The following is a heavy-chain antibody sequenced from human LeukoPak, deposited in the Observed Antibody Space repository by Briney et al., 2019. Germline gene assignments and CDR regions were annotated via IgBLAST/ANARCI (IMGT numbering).Heavy chain of an antibody. CDR3: AKDQGRIVGARDY. CDR2: ISGSGGST. D-gene: IGHD1-26*01. V-gene: IGHV3-23*01. J-gene: IGHJ4*02. Sequence: GGSLRLSCAASGFTVSSNYMSWVRQAPGKGLEWVSAISGSGGSTYYADSVKGRFTISRDNSKNTLYLQMNSLRAEDTAVYYCAKDQGRIVGARDYWGQGTLVTVSS. CDR1: GFTVSSNY.